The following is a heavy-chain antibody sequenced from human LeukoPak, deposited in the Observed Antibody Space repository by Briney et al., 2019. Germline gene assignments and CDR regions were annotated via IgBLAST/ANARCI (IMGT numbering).Heavy chain of an antibody. Sequence: PSETLSLTCTVSGGSISSSSYYWGWIRQPPGKGLEWIGSIYYSGSTYYNPSLKSRVTISVDTSKNQFSLKLSSVTAADTAVYYCARHASLLYSSIAARPFVYWFDPWGQGTLVTVSS. CDR3: ARHASLLYSSIAARPFVYWFDP. CDR2: IYYSGST. J-gene: IGHJ5*02. D-gene: IGHD6-6*01. V-gene: IGHV4-39*01. CDR1: GGSISSSSYY.